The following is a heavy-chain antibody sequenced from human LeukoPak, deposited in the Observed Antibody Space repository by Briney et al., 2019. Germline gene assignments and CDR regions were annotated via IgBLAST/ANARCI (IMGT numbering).Heavy chain of an antibody. CDR2: INPSGGST. Sequence: ASVKVSCKASGYTFTSYYMHWVRQAPGQGLEWMGIINPSGGSTSYAQKFQGRVTMTRDMSTSTAYMELRSLRSDDTAVYYCARAVVAATPIDYWGQGTLVTVSS. D-gene: IGHD2-15*01. V-gene: IGHV1-46*01. J-gene: IGHJ4*02. CDR1: GYTFTSYY. CDR3: ARAVVAATPIDY.